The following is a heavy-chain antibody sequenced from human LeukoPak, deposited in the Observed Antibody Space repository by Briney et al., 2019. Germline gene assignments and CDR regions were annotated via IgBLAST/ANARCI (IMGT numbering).Heavy chain of an antibody. CDR3: ARGRSY. Sequence: PPGKGLEWTGEINHSGSTNYNPSLKSRVTISVDTSKNQFSLKLSSVTAADTAVYYCARGRSYWGQGTLVTVSS. J-gene: IGHJ4*02. CDR2: INHSGST. V-gene: IGHV4-34*01.